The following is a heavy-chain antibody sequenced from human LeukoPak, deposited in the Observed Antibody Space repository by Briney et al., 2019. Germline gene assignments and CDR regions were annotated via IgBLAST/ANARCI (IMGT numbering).Heavy chain of an antibody. CDR1: GFTFSSAW. CDR2: IKSKTDGGTT. D-gene: IGHD6-19*01. Sequence: GGSLRLSCAASGFTFSSAWMSWVRQAPGQGLEWVGRIKSKTDGGTTDYAAPVKGRFTISRDDSENTLYVQMNSLKTEDTAVHYCTTVGSSGCDNWGQGTLVTVSS. J-gene: IGHJ4*02. V-gene: IGHV3-15*01. CDR3: TTVGSSGCDN.